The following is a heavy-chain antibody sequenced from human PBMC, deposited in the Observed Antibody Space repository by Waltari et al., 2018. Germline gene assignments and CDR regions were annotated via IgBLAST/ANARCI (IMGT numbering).Heavy chain of an antibody. J-gene: IGHJ4*02. D-gene: IGHD3-16*01. Sequence: VQMVESGGGLVQPGRYLHLPCVTSRCIFGASPMHWVRQASGKGLEWVGRIRSGFNNYATGYAASLKPRFTISRDDSRNTVYLDMSSLKNEDSALYYCARQKTGGAIDYWGQGTLVTVST. V-gene: IGHV3-73*02. CDR1: RCIFGASP. CDR2: IRSGFNNYAT. CDR3: ARQKTGGAIDY.